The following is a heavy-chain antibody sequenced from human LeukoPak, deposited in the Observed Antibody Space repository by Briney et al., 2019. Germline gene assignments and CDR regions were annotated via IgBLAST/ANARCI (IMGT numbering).Heavy chain of an antibody. D-gene: IGHD3-3*01. CDR3: ARGNDFWSGYLFDY. CDR2: IYHSGST. Sequence: SSETLSLTCAVSGGSISSGGYSWSWIRQPPGKRLEWIGYIYHSGSTYYNPSLKSRVTISVDRSKNQFSLKLSSVTAADTAVYYCARGNDFWSGYLFDYWGQGTLVTVSS. CDR1: GGSISSGGYS. J-gene: IGHJ4*02. V-gene: IGHV4-30-2*01.